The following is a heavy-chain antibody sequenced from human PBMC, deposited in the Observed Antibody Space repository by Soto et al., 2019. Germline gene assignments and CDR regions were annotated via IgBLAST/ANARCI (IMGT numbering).Heavy chain of an antibody. CDR1: GFPFRNAW. CDR2: VKSKADGGSG. D-gene: IGHD1-26*01. Sequence: GGSLRLSCAASGFPFRNAWINWVRQVPGKGLEWVGRVKSKADGGSGDYAAPVKGRFVVSRDDSKDIVYLQMKSLKIEDTGVYYCTTDSRTTLPEIRFDYWGHGTQVTVSS. CDR3: TTDSRTTLPEIRFDY. J-gene: IGHJ4*01. V-gene: IGHV3-15*07.